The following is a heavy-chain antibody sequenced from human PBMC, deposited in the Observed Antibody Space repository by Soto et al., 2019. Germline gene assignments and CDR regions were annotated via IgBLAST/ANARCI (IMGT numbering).Heavy chain of an antibody. CDR3: ARGVSAGVDY. CDR1: GYTFTTYD. CDR2: MNPYSGNT. D-gene: IGHD1-26*01. J-gene: IGHJ4*02. Sequence: GASVKVSCKASGYTFTTYDISWVRQATGQGLEWMGWMNPYSGNTGYAQKFQGRVTMTRDTSINTAYMELTTLTSDDTAFYYCARGVSAGVDYWGQGTLVTVSS. V-gene: IGHV1-8*01.